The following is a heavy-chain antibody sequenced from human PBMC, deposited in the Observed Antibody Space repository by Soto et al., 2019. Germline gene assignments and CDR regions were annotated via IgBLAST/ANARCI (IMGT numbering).Heavy chain of an antibody. CDR1: GFTFSSYG. D-gene: IGHD4-17*01. Sequence: QVQLVESGGGVVQPGRSLRLSCAASGFTFSSYGMHWVRQAPGKGLEWVAVIWYDGSNKYYADSVKGRFTISRDNSKNTLYLQMNSLRAEDTAVYYCVRDMTTVIRPVNWYFDLWGRGTLVTVSS. CDR2: IWYDGSNK. CDR3: VRDMTTVIRPVNWYFDL. V-gene: IGHV3-33*01. J-gene: IGHJ2*01.